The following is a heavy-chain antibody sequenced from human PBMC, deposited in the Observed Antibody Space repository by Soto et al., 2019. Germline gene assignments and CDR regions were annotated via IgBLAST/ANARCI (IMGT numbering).Heavy chain of an antibody. V-gene: IGHV3-30-3*01. CDR3: ARAYEGDYFDY. J-gene: IGHJ4*02. Sequence: QVQLVESGGGVVQPGRSLRLSCAASGFTFSSYAMHWVRQAPGKGLEWVAVISYDGSNKYYADSVKGRCTLSRDNSKNTLYLQMNSLRAEDTAVYYCARAYEGDYFDYWGQGTLVTVSS. D-gene: IGHD3-16*01. CDR1: GFTFSSYA. CDR2: ISYDGSNK.